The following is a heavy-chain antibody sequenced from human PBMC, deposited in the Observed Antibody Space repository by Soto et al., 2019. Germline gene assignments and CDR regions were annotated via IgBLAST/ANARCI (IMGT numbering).Heavy chain of an antibody. CDR1: GGSFSGYY. J-gene: IGHJ4*02. Sequence: SETLSLTCAVYGGSFSGYYWSWIRQPPGKGLEWIGEINHSGSTNNNPSLKSRVTISVDTSKNQFSLKLSSVTAADTAVYYCARGGAPGYDYVWGSYRQTGLFDYWGQGTLVTVSS. CDR3: ARGGAPGYDYVWGSYRQTGLFDY. CDR2: INHSGST. V-gene: IGHV4-34*01. D-gene: IGHD3-16*02.